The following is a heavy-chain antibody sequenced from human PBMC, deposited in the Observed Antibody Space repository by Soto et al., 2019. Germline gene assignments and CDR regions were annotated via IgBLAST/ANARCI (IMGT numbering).Heavy chain of an antibody. CDR3: AGGSFYYDSSGQAGLVY. V-gene: IGHV1-69*06. D-gene: IGHD3-22*01. J-gene: IGHJ4*02. Sequence: QVQLVQSGAEVKKPGSSVKVSCKASGGTFRSYAISWVRQAPGQGLEWMGGIIPIFGTANYAQKFQGRVTITADKSTSTAYMELSSLRSEDTAVYYCAGGSFYYDSSGQAGLVYWGQGTLVTVSS. CDR2: IIPIFGTA. CDR1: GGTFRSYA.